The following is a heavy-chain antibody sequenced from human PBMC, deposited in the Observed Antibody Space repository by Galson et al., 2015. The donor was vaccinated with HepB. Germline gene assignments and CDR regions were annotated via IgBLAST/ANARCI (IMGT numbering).Heavy chain of an antibody. J-gene: IGHJ4*02. Sequence: QSGAEVKKPGESLRISCPGSGYSFNSYWLTWVRQMPGKGLEWMGRINPTDSYTNYSPSFQGHVTISVDKSISTVYLHWSSLKASDTAMYYCARRVYDSSGYYRPFDYWGQGTQVTVSS. D-gene: IGHD3-22*01. CDR1: GYSFNSYW. CDR2: INPTDSYT. V-gene: IGHV5-10-1*01. CDR3: ARRVYDSSGYYRPFDY.